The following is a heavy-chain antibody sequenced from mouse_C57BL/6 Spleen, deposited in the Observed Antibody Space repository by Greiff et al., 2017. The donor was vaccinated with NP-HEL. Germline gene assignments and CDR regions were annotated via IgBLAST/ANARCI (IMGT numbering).Heavy chain of an antibody. V-gene: IGHV1-80*01. CDR1: GYAFSSYW. D-gene: IGHD5-5*01. CDR2: IYPGDGDT. Sequence: VKLVESGAELVKPGASVKISCKASGYAFSSYWMNWVKQRPGKGLEWIGQIYPGDGDTNYNGKFKGKATLTADKSSSTSYMQLSSLTSEDSAVYFCARHYPYAMDYWGQGTSVTVSS. J-gene: IGHJ4*01. CDR3: ARHYPYAMDY.